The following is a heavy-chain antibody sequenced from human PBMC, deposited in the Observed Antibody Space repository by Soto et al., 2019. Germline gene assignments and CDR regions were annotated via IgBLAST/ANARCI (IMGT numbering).Heavy chain of an antibody. CDR1: GGSISSGDHY. Sequence: QVQLQESGPGLVKPSQTLSLTCTVSGGSISSGDHYWTWIRQPPGKGLEWIGSVHYSGSTYHNPSLESRVTIPLDTSKNQFSLKLSSVTAADTALYYCARRKFYSSGWYLPDYWGQGTLVTVSS. CDR3: ARRKFYSSGWYLPDY. V-gene: IGHV4-30-4*01. D-gene: IGHD6-19*01. J-gene: IGHJ4*02. CDR2: VHYSGST.